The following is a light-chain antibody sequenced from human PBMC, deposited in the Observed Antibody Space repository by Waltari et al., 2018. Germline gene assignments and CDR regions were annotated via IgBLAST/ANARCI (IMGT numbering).Light chain of an antibody. CDR1: SSDVGGYNY. J-gene: IGLJ3*02. CDR3: SSYTSSSTWV. Sequence: QSALTQPASVSGSPGQSITIPCTGTSSDVGGYNYVSWYQQHPVKAPQLMIYDVSKPPSGVSNRFSTSKSGNTASLTISGLQAEDEADYYCSSYTSSSTWVFGGGTKLTVL. V-gene: IGLV2-14*01. CDR2: DVS.